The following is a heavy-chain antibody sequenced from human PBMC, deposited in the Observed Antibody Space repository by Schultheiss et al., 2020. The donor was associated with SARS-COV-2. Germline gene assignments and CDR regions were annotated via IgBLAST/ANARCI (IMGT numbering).Heavy chain of an antibody. J-gene: IGHJ6*02. Sequence: ASVKVSCKASGYTFTGYYMHWVRQAPGQGLEWMGRINPNSGGTNYAQKFQGRVTMTRDTSISTAYMELSRLRSEDTAVYYCARFRGSYDPPSEYYGMDVWGQGTTVTVSS. V-gene: IGHV1-2*06. D-gene: IGHD1-26*01. CDR3: ARFRGSYDPPSEYYGMDV. CDR1: GYTFTGYY. CDR2: INPNSGGT.